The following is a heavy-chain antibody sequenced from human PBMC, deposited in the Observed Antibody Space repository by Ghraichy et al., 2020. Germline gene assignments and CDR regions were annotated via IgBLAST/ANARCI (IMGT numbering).Heavy chain of an antibody. V-gene: IGHV3-30*18. D-gene: IGHD5-12*01. CDR2: ISDDGFNK. CDR3: AKVGRVAATNNWYFDL. CDR1: GLPFSSYG. Sequence: GGSLRLSCAASGLPFSSYGLHWVRQAPGKGLEWVAVISDDGFNKHYADSLQGRFTISRDNSKNTLYLQMNSLRAEDTAVYYCAKVGRVAATNNWYFDLWGRGTLVTVSS. J-gene: IGHJ2*01.